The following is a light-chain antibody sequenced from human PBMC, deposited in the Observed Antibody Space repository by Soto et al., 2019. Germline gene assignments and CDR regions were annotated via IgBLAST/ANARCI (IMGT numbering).Light chain of an antibody. J-gene: IGKJ1*01. CDR3: QQYYSYPPT. CDR1: QGISSY. CDR2: AAS. Sequence: AIRMTQSPSSLSASTGDRVTITCRASQGISSYLAWYQQKPGKAPKLLIYAASTLQSGVPSRFSGSGSGTDFTLTISCLQSEDFATYYCQQYYSYPPTVGQGTKVELK. V-gene: IGKV1-8*01.